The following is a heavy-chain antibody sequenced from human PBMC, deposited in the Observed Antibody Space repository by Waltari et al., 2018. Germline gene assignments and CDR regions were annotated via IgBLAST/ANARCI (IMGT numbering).Heavy chain of an antibody. CDR1: GFTFSSYA. CDR3: ARDFLGPTPHSMGLDAFDI. CDR2: ISGSGGSL. Sequence: EVQLLESGGGLVQPGGSLRLSCAASGFTFSSYAMSWVRQAPGKGLEWVSTISGSGGSLYYTDSVQGRFTISRDSSKKTVYLQMNSLRAEDTAIYYCARDFLGPTPHSMGLDAFDIWGQGTMVTVSS. J-gene: IGHJ3*02. D-gene: IGHD2-15*01. V-gene: IGHV3-23*01.